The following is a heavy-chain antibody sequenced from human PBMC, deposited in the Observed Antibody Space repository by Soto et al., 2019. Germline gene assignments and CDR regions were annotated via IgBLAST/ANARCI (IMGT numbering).Heavy chain of an antibody. V-gene: IGHV3-53*02. CDR3: ARDCQGGDCPHYYYYGMDV. CDR1: GFTVSSNY. D-gene: IGHD2-21*02. Sequence: EVQLVETGGGLIQPGGSLRLSCAASGFTVSSNYMSWVRQAPGKGLEWVSVIYSGGSTYYADSVKGRFTISGDNSKNTLYLQMNSLRAEDTAVYYCARDCQGGDCPHYYYYGMDVWGQGTTVTVSS. J-gene: IGHJ6*02. CDR2: IYSGGST.